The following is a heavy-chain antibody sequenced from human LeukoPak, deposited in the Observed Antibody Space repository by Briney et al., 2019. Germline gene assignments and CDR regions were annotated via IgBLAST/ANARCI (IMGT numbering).Heavy chain of an antibody. J-gene: IGHJ4*02. CDR2: ISAYNGNT. CDR1: GYTFTSYG. D-gene: IGHD3-22*01. Sequence: ASVKVSCKASGYTFTSYGISWVRQAPGQGLEWMGWISAYNGNTNYAQKFQGRVTITTDESTSTAYMELSSLRSEDTAVYYCARDGGYYDSSGYYQYYFDYWGQGTLVTVSS. V-gene: IGHV1-18*01. CDR3: ARDGGYYDSSGYYQYYFDY.